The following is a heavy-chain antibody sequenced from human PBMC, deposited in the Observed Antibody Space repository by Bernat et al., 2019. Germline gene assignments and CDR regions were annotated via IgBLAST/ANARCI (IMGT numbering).Heavy chain of an antibody. Sequence: QVQLVESGGGVVQPGRSLRLSCAASGFTFSSYGMHWVRQAPGKGLEWVAVISYDGSNKYYADSVKGRFTISRDNSKNTLYLQMNSLRAEDTAVYYCAKEREAVVGPNWFDPWGQGTLVTVSS. D-gene: IGHD6-19*01. J-gene: IGHJ5*02. CDR2: ISYDGSNK. CDR3: AKEREAVVGPNWFDP. CDR1: GFTFSSYG. V-gene: IGHV3-30*18.